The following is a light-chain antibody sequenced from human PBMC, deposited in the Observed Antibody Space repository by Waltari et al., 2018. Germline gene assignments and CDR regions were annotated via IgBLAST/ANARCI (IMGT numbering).Light chain of an antibody. J-gene: IGKJ5*01. V-gene: IGKV3-15*01. CDR1: RRVNFN. CDR2: GAS. CDR3: QQYDDWLPIT. Sequence: EIGMTQSPVTLSVSPGERVTLSCRTSRRVNFNLAWYHQKPGQAPRLLIYGASTRATAVPARFSGSGSGTEFTLTISSLQSEDFAVYYCQQYDDWLPITFGQGTRLDIK.